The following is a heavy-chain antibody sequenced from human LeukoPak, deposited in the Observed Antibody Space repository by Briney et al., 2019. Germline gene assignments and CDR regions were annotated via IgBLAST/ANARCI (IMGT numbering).Heavy chain of an antibody. Sequence: ASVKVSCKASGYTFSNSVMHWVRQAPGQRLEWMGWINAGNDNTKYSQKFQGRVTITRDTSTSTAYTELSSLRSEDTAVYYCARSGYCSTTNCPIIDYWGQGTLVTVSS. CDR3: ARSGYCSTTNCPIIDY. V-gene: IGHV1-3*01. J-gene: IGHJ4*02. D-gene: IGHD2-2*01. CDR2: INAGNDNT. CDR1: GYTFSNSV.